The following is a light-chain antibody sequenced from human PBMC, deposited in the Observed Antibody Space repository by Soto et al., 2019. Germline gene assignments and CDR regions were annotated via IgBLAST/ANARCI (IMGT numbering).Light chain of an antibody. J-gene: IGKJ4*01. Sequence: VMTQSPATLSVSPGERVTLSCRASQRVTNNLAWYQQKPGQAPRLLIYGASTRATGFPARFSGSGSGTEFTLAISSLQSEDFAIYHCQQYNDWPLTFGGGTKVDIK. CDR1: QRVTNN. CDR2: GAS. CDR3: QQYNDWPLT. V-gene: IGKV3-15*01.